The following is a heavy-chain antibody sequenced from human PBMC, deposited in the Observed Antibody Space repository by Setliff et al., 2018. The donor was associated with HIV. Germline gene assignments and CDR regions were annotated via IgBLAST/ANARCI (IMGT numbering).Heavy chain of an antibody. Sequence: PGGSLRLSCAASGFTFSSYWWAWFRQAPGKGXXGLATIKQDGSERYYVDSVRGRFIISRDNAKKSLYLQMNSLSAEDTALYSFARDSAGWYGVPRPINAFDLWGQGTMVTVSS. D-gene: IGHD3-10*01. CDR3: ARDSAGWYGVPRPINAFDL. J-gene: IGHJ3*01. V-gene: IGHV3-7*01. CDR2: IKQDGSER. CDR1: GFTFSSYW.